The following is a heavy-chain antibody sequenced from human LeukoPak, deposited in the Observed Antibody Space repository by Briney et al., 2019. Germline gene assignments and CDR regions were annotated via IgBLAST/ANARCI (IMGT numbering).Heavy chain of an antibody. CDR1: GGSISSYY. V-gene: IGHV4-59*01. CDR3: ARSFVPRYYYDSSGYPADYYYYYMDV. CDR2: IYYSGSN. Sequence: PSETLSLTCTVSGGSISSYYWSWIRQPPGKGLEWIGYIYYSGSNNYNPSLKSRVTISVDTSKNQFSLKLSSVTAADTAVYYYARSFVPRYYYDSSGYPADYYYYYMDVWGKGTTVTVSS. J-gene: IGHJ6*03. D-gene: IGHD3-22*01.